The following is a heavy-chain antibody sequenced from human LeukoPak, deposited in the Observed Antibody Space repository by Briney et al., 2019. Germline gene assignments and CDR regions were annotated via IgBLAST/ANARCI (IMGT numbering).Heavy chain of an antibody. CDR1: GFTFSWYI. CDR2: VSSSSSTI. D-gene: IGHD6-13*01. V-gene: IGHV3-48*04. CDR3: ARAAKRGSSWYIDY. J-gene: IGHJ4*02. Sequence: PGGALRLSCAVSGFTFSWYIMTWVRQAPGKGLGWVSYVSSSSSTIYNADCVKDRFSISIDTAKTSLYLQMNRLRAEDTVVYYCARAAKRGSSWYIDYWGQGTLVTVSS.